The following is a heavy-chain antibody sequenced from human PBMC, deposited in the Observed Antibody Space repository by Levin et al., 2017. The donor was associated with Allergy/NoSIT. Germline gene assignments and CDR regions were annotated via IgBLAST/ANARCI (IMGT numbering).Heavy chain of an antibody. Sequence: GGSLRLSCVASGFTFNSHSMHWVRQAPGKGLEYVSGISSSGGNTFYASSVKGRCTISRDKSKNTLYLQMGSLRAGDTAVYYCAREAYCDYGDLWRIDYWGQGALVTVSS. CDR2: ISSSGGNT. J-gene: IGHJ4*02. D-gene: IGHD4/OR15-4a*01. V-gene: IGHV3-64*01. CDR1: GFTFNSHS. CDR3: AREAYCDYGDLWRIDY.